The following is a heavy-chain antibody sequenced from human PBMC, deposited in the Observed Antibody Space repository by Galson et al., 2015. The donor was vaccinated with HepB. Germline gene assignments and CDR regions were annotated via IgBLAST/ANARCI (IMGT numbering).Heavy chain of an antibody. V-gene: IGHV1-2*04. CDR3: ARVGGLWFGELLVDYYFDY. J-gene: IGHJ4*02. Sequence: SVKVSCKASGYTFTGYYMHWVRQAPGQGLEWMGWINPNSGGTNYAQKFQGWVTMTRDTSISTAYMELSRLRSDDTAVYYCARVGGLWFGELLVDYYFDYWGQGTLVTVSS. CDR2: INPNSGGT. CDR1: GYTFTGYY. D-gene: IGHD3-10*01.